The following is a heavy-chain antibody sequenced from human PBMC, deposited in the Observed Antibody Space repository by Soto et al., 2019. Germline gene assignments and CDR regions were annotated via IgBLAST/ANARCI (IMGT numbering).Heavy chain of an antibody. J-gene: IGHJ4*02. D-gene: IGHD3-22*01. Sequence: EVQLLESGGGLVQPGGSLRLSCAASGFTFSSYAMSWVRQAPGKGLEWVSAISGSGGSTYYADSVKGRFTISRDNSKNTLYLQMNSRRAEDTAVYYCAKGDRGYYDSSGYYYGCFDYWGQGTLVTVSS. CDR2: ISGSGGST. CDR1: GFTFSSYA. CDR3: AKGDRGYYDSSGYYYGCFDY. V-gene: IGHV3-23*01.